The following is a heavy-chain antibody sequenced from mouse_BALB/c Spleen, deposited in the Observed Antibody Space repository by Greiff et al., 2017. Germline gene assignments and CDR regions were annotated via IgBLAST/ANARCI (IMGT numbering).Heavy chain of an antibody. CDR2: INPSNGGT. CDR3: TRGDRDY. D-gene: IGHD3-3*01. V-gene: IGHV1S81*02. Sequence: QVQLQQSGAELVKPGASVKLSCKASGYTFTSYYMYWVKQRPGQGLEWIGEINPSNGGTNFNEKFKSKATLTVDKSSSTAYMQLSSLTSEDAAVYYCTRGDRDYWGQGTTLTVSS. J-gene: IGHJ2*01. CDR1: GYTFTSYY.